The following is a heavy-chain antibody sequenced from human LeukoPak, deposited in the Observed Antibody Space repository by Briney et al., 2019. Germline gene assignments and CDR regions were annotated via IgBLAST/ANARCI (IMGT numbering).Heavy chain of an antibody. CDR3: ARPSSGWYVLDY. CDR1: GYRFTSYW. V-gene: IGHV5-10-1*01. Sequence: GESLKISCKGSGYRFTSYWISWVRQMPGKGLEWMGRIDPSDSYTNYSPSFQAHVTISADKSISTAYLQWSSLKASDTAMYYCARPSSGWYVLDYWGQGTLVTVSS. J-gene: IGHJ4*02. D-gene: IGHD6-19*01. CDR2: IDPSDSYT.